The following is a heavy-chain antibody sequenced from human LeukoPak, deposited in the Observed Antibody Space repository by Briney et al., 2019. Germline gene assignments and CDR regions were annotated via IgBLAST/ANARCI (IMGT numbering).Heavy chain of an antibody. CDR2: ISSSSSTI. D-gene: IGHD5-18*01. CDR3: ARVQDVDTAMVGDYYGMDV. J-gene: IGHJ6*02. CDR1: GFTLSSYS. V-gene: IGHV3-48*01. Sequence: PGGSLRLSCAASGFTLSSYSMNWVRQAPGKGLEWVSYISSSSSTIYYADSVKGRFTISRDNAKNSLYLQTNSLRAEGTAVYYCARVQDVDTAMVGDYYGMDVWGQGTTVTVSS.